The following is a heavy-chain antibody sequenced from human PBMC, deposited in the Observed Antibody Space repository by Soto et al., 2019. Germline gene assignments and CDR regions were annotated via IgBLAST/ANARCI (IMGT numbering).Heavy chain of an antibody. Sequence: TSEALSPTCPVSGGSNSSSRFYWSWIRQPPGKGLEWIGYIYHSGSTYYNPSLKSRVTISVDRSKNQFSLKLSSVTAADTAVYYGARGIDIWGQGTMVTVSS. V-gene: IGHV4-30-2*01. J-gene: IGHJ3*02. CDR1: GGSNSSSRFY. CDR3: ARGIDI. CDR2: IYHSGST.